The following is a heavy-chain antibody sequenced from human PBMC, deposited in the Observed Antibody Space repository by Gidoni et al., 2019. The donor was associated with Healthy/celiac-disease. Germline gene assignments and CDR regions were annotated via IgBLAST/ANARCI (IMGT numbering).Heavy chain of an antibody. D-gene: IGHD4-17*01. J-gene: IGHJ4*02. Sequence: EINHSGSTNYNPSLKSRVTISVDTSKNQFSLKLSSVTAADTAVYDCATLYGDYVYWGQGTLVTVSS. V-gene: IGHV4-34*01. CDR3: ATLYGDYVY. CDR2: INHSGST.